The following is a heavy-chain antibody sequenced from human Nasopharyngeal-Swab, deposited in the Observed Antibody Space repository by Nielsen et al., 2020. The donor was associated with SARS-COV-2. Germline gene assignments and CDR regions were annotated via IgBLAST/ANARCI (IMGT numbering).Heavy chain of an antibody. V-gene: IGHV3-23*01. CDR1: GFTFSSYA. Sequence: GGSLRLSCAASGFTFSSYAMSWVRQAPGKGLEWVSAISGSGGSTYYADSVKGRFTISRDNSKNSLYLQMNSLRAEDTAVYYCAGGGDYGDEGAFDIWGQGTMVTVSS. J-gene: IGHJ3*02. CDR2: ISGSGGST. CDR3: AGGGDYGDEGAFDI. D-gene: IGHD4-17*01.